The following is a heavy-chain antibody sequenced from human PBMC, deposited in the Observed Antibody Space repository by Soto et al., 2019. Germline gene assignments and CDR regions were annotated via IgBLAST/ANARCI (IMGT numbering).Heavy chain of an antibody. J-gene: IGHJ6*02. CDR3: ARTHFEYSSHFRGYYGMDV. CDR1: GGTFSSYA. Sequence: GASVKVSCKASGGTFSSYAISWVRQAPGQGLEWMGGIIPIFGTANYAQKFQGRVTITADESTSTAYMELSSLRSEDTAVYYCARTHFEYSSHFRGYYGMDVWGQGTTVTVSS. CDR2: IIPIFGTA. D-gene: IGHD6-6*01. V-gene: IGHV1-69*13.